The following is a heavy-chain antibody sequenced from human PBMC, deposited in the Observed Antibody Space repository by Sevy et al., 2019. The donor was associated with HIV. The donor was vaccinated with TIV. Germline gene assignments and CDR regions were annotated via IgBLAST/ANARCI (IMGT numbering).Heavy chain of an antibody. D-gene: IGHD3-10*01. CDR3: TREGVTMVRRIYTVFDV. V-gene: IGHV3-49*03. CDR2: IRDRAHDGTGYGGPT. J-gene: IGHJ3*01. Sequence: GGSLRLSCTASGFTFGDYCVSWFRQAPGKGLEWIGGIRDRAHDGTGYGGPTEYAVSVNGRFSMLRDDSRGIAYLQMDDLNTEDTAVYYCTREGVTMVRRIYTVFDVWGQGTLVTVSS. CDR1: GFTFGDYC.